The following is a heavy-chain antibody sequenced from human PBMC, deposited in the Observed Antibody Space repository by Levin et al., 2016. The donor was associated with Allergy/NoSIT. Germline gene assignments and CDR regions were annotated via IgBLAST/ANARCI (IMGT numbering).Heavy chain of an antibody. CDR3: ARGAVYPSGVRGYCSGGSCYKIDP. Sequence: RQAPGKGLEWIGYIYYSGSTYYNPSLKSRVTISVDTSKNQFSLKLSSVTAADTAVYYCARGAVYPSGVRGYCSGGSCYKIDPWGQGTLVTVSS. CDR2: IYYSGST. D-gene: IGHD2-15*01. V-gene: IGHV4-31*02. J-gene: IGHJ5*02.